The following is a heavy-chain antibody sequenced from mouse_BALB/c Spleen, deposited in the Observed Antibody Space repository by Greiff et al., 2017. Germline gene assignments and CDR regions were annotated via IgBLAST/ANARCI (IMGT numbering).Heavy chain of an antibody. CDR2: ISDGGSYT. Sequence: EVKLVESGGGLVKPGGSLKLSCAASGFTFSDYYMYWVRQTPEKRLEWVATISDGGSYTYYPDSVKGRFTISRDNAKNNLYLQMSSLKSEDTAMYYCARDGSSYYAMDYWGQGTSVTVSS. J-gene: IGHJ4*01. CDR3: ARDGSSYYAMDY. V-gene: IGHV5-4*02. CDR1: GFTFSDYY. D-gene: IGHD1-1*01.